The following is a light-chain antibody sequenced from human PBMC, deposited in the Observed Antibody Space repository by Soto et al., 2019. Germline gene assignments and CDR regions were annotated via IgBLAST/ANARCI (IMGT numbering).Light chain of an antibody. Sequence: EIGLTQSPATLSLSPGERATLSCWASQSVNIYLAWYQQKPGQAPRLLISDASNRATGIPARFSGSGSGTDFTLTISSLEPEDFAVYYCQQRRSWPITFGQGTRLEIK. V-gene: IGKV3-11*01. CDR1: QSVNIY. J-gene: IGKJ5*01. CDR3: QQRRSWPIT. CDR2: DAS.